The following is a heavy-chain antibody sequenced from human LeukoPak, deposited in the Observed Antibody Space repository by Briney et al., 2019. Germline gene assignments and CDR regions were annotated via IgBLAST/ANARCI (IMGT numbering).Heavy chain of an antibody. CDR2: MSYDGNNE. Sequence: GGSLRLSCAASGFTFSTYAMHWVRQAPGKGLKWVADMSYDGNNEYYEDSVKGRFTISRDNSKNTLYLQVNSLRAEDTAVYYCARDAPFVRAGFDRWGQGTLVTVSS. V-gene: IGHV3-30-3*01. CDR3: ARDAPFVRAGFDR. J-gene: IGHJ4*02. CDR1: GFTFSTYA.